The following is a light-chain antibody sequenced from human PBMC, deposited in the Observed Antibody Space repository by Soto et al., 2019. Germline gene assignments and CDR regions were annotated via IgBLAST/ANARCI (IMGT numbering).Light chain of an antibody. CDR3: QQSYSRVP. Sequence: IQRTQSPSSLSASVGDRVTITCRASQGISNELGWYQQRPGKAPKVLIYGASNLQSGVPSRFSGSASGTDFTLTISSLQPEDFATYYCQQSYSRVPFGQRGMVAIK. V-gene: IGKV1-39*01. CDR2: GAS. J-gene: IGKJ1*01. CDR1: QGISNE.